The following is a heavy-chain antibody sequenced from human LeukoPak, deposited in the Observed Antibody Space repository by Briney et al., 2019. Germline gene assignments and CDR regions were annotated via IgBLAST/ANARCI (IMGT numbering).Heavy chain of an antibody. V-gene: IGHV3-23*01. CDR2: IRSNGETV. CDR3: AKGQELDDGVFDS. Sequence: GGSLRLSCAASVFTFSSIAMSWVRQAPGKGLGWVSGIRSNGETVYNADSVKGRFTISRDNSRQTLFLQMSSLRVEDTATYYCAKGQELDDGVFDSWGQGTLVTVSS. J-gene: IGHJ4*02. D-gene: IGHD1-1*01. CDR1: VFTFSSIA.